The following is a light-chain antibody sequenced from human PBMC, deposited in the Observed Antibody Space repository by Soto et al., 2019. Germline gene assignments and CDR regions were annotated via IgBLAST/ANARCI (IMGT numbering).Light chain of an antibody. CDR1: QSISVW. Sequence: IQMTQSPSSLSASVGDRVTITCRASQSISVWLAWYQQKAGKAPNLLIYKASRLESGVPSRFSGRGSGTEFTLTISSLQPDDFATYYCQQYNSYWTFGQGTKVDI. J-gene: IGKJ1*01. CDR2: KAS. CDR3: QQYNSYWT. V-gene: IGKV1-5*03.